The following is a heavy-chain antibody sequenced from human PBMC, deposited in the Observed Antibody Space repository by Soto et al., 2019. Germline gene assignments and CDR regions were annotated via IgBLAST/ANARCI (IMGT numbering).Heavy chain of an antibody. CDR2: IYYSGST. CDR1: GGSISSYY. Sequence: SETLSLTCTVSGGSISSYYWSWIRQPPGKGLEWIGYIYYSGSTNYNPSLKSRVTISVDTSKNQFSLKLSSVTAADTAVYYCARSYCSGGSCYGGLDYYYYMDVWGKGTTVTVSS. CDR3: ARSYCSGGSCYGGLDYYYYMDV. J-gene: IGHJ6*03. V-gene: IGHV4-59*08. D-gene: IGHD2-15*01.